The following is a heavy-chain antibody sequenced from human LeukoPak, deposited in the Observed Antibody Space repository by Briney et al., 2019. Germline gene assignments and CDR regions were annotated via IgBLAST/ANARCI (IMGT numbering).Heavy chain of an antibody. CDR3: AKESTVTPGNVNWFDT. CDR2: ISSTGGTT. Sequence: PGGSLRLSCAASGITFSSYGMSWVRQAPGKGLEWVSSISSTGGTTYYADSVKGRFTISRDNSKNTLSLQMNSLRAEDTAVYYCAKESTVTPGNVNWFDTWGQGTLVTVSS. D-gene: IGHD4-17*01. J-gene: IGHJ5*02. V-gene: IGHV3-23*01. CDR1: GITFSSYG.